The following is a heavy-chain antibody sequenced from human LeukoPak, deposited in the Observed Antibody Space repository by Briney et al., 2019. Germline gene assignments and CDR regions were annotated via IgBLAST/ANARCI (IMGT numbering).Heavy chain of an antibody. V-gene: IGHV2-5*01. CDR1: GFSLTTDAVV. CDR3: VQRTTVTSVDD. D-gene: IGHD4-17*01. J-gene: IGHJ4*02. Sequence: SGPTLVEPTQTLTLTFTFSGFSLTTDAVVVGWVRHPPGKAPEWLTFIYGNNDKRYSPSLNSRLTLTQDPSNPQVVLTMPDMASVETATYYCVQRTTVTSVDDWGEGALVTV. CDR2: IYGNNDK.